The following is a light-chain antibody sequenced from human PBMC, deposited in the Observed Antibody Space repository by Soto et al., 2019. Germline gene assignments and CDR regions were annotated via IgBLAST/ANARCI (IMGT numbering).Light chain of an antibody. Sequence: IVMTQSPATLSMSPGERATLSCRASQSLNRDLAWYQQKPGQSPRLLIFGASIRATGIPARFSGSGSGTEFTLTIASLQSEDCALYYCQQYNNWPGTFGQGTKVDIK. CDR2: GAS. CDR3: QQYNNWPGT. CDR1: QSLNRD. V-gene: IGKV3-15*01. J-gene: IGKJ1*01.